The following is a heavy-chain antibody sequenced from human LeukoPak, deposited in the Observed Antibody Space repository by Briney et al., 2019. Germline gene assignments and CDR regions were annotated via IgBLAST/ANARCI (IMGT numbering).Heavy chain of an antibody. CDR3: AKDHMKRGYYYGSGSYAGRYYYYYMDV. V-gene: IGHV3-74*01. J-gene: IGHJ6*03. D-gene: IGHD3-10*01. CDR2: INSDGSST. CDR1: GFTFCSYW. Sequence: PGGSLRLSCAASGFTFCSYWMHWVRQAPGKGLVWVSRINSDGSSTSYADSVKGRFTISRDNAKNTLYLQMNSLRAEDTALYYCAKDHMKRGYYYGSGSYAGRYYYYYMDVWGKGTTVTVSS.